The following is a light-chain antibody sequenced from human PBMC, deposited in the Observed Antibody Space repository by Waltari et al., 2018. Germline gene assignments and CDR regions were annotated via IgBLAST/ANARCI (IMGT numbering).Light chain of an antibody. CDR2: WAS. CDR1: QSVLSSSDNKNY. Sequence: DIVMTQSPDSLAVSLGERATINCKSSQSVLSSSDNKNYLAWLQQKPGQPPKLLIYWASTRESGVPDRFSGSGSGTDFTLTISSPQVEDVALYYCHQYYSAPITFGQGTKVEIK. V-gene: IGKV4-1*01. J-gene: IGKJ1*01. CDR3: HQYYSAPIT.